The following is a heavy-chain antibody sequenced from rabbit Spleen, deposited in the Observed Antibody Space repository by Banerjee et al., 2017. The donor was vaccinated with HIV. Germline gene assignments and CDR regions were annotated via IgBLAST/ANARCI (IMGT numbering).Heavy chain of an antibody. CDR2: VYTGVTGTT. CDR3: ARDGAGGSYFAL. V-gene: IGHV1S40*01. D-gene: IGHD8-1*01. J-gene: IGHJ4*01. Sequence: QSLEESGGDLVKPGASLTLTCKASGIDFSDSAYMCWVRQAPGKGLEWIACVYTGVTGTTYYASWAKGRFTISRTSSTTATLQMTSLTAADTATYFCARDGAGGSYFALWGQGTLVTVS. CDR1: GIDFSDSAY.